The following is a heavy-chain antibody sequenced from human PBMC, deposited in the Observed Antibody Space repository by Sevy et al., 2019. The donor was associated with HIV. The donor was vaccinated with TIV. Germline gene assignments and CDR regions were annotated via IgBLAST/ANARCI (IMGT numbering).Heavy chain of an antibody. CDR1: GFPFSSYD. D-gene: IGHD3-3*01. Sequence: GESPKTSRAASGFPFSSYDMSWVRPASGKGLEWVSGIRGSGGGTYYADSVKGRFSISRDNSKNTLFVQMNSLRAEDTAVYYCAKTICGVAQVFDIWGQGTMVTVSS. CDR2: IRGSGGGT. V-gene: IGHV3-23*01. J-gene: IGHJ3*02. CDR3: AKTICGVAQVFDI.